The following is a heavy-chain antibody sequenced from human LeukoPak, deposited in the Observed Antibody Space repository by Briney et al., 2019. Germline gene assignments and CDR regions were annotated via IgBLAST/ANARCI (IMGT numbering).Heavy chain of an antibody. J-gene: IGHJ4*02. CDR1: VFIFSNYG. Sequence: GGTLRLSYAASVFIFSNYGMNWVREAPGKGLEWVAVISYDGSNEYCADAVKGRFTISRDNSRNTLYLQMNSLRAEDTAVYYCARGIPGDYWGQGTLVTVSS. CDR3: ARGIPGDY. V-gene: IGHV3-30*03. D-gene: IGHD2-21*01. CDR2: ISYDGSNE.